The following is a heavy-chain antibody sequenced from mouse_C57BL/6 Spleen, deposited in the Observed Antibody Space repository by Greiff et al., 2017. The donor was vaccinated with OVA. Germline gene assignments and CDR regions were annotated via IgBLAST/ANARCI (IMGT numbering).Heavy chain of an antibody. CDR1: GYSITSGYY. V-gene: IGHV3-6*01. D-gene: IGHD2-3*01. CDR2: ISYDGSN. J-gene: IGHJ2*01. CDR3: AGGDDGGYFDY. Sequence: EVKLQESGPGLVKPSQSLSLTCSVTGYSITSGYYWNWIRQFPGNQLEWMGYISYDGSNNYNPSLKNRISITRDTSKNQFFLKLNSVTTEDTATYYCAGGDDGGYFDYWGQGTTLTVSS.